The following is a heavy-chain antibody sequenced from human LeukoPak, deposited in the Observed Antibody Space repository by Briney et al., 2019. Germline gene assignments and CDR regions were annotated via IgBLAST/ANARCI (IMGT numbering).Heavy chain of an antibody. CDR2: IYYSGST. Sequence: SESLSLTCTVSGGSISSSSYYSGWLRQPPGKGLEWIGSIYYSGSTYYNPSLKSRVTISVDTSKNQFSLKLSSVTAADTAVYYCARLYCSGGSCLHFDYWGQGTLVTVSS. V-gene: IGHV4-39*01. CDR1: GGSISSSSYY. J-gene: IGHJ4*02. CDR3: ARLYCSGGSCLHFDY. D-gene: IGHD2-15*01.